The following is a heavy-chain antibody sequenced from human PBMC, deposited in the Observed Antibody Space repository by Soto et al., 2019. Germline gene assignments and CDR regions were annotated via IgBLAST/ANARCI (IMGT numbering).Heavy chain of an antibody. V-gene: IGHV1-69*12. J-gene: IGHJ6*02. D-gene: IGHD6-6*01. CDR2: IIPIFGTA. Sequence: VQLVQSGAEVKKPGSSVKVSCKASGGTFSSYAISWVRQAPGQGLEWMGGIIPIFGTANYAQKFQGRVTITADESTSTAYMELSSLRSEDTAVYYCAREGVAARRGYYYYYGMDVWGQGTTVTVSS. CDR1: GGTFSSYA. CDR3: AREGVAARRGYYYYYGMDV.